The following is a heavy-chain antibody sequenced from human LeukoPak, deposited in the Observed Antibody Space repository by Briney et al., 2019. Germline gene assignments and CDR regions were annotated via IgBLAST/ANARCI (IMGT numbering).Heavy chain of an antibody. J-gene: IGHJ1*01. CDR2: IIPIFGTA. V-gene: IGHV1-69*05. CDR3: ARCAYPNEEFLQH. D-gene: IGHD3-16*01. CDR1: GGTFSSYA. Sequence: SVKVPCKASGGTFSSYAISWVRQAPGQGLEWMGGIIPIFGTANYAQKFQGRVTMTRDTSTSTVYMELSSLRSEDTAVYYCARCAYPNEEFLQHWGQGTLVTVSS.